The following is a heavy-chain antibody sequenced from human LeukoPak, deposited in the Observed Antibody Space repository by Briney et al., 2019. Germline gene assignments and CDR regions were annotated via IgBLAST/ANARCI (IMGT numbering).Heavy chain of an antibody. V-gene: IGHV3-7*01. D-gene: IGHD6-13*01. CDR1: GFTFSSYS. CDR3: ARDSPPPLYSSSWYVVENWFDP. J-gene: IGHJ5*02. Sequence: GGSLRLSCAASGFTFSSYSMSWVRQAPGKGLEWVANIKQDGSEKYYVDSVKGRFTISRDNAKNSLYLQMNSLRAEDTAVYYCARDSPPPLYSSSWYVVENWFDPWGQGTLVTVSS. CDR2: IKQDGSEK.